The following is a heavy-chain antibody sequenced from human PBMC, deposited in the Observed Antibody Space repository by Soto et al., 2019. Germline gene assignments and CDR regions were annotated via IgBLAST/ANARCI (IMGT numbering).Heavy chain of an antibody. CDR2: INHSGST. J-gene: IGHJ6*02. V-gene: IGHV4-34*01. CDR1: GGSFSGYY. CDR3: ARGGVWGSSWYGIDYYYGMDV. D-gene: IGHD6-13*01. Sequence: PSETLSLTCAVYGGSFSGYYWSWIRQPPGKGLEWIGEINHSGSTNYNPSLKSRVTISVDTSKNQFSLKLSSVTAADTAVYYCARGGVWGSSWYGIDYYYGMDVWGQGTTVTVSS.